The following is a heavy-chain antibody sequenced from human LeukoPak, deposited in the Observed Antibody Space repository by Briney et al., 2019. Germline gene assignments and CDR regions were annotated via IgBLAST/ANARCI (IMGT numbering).Heavy chain of an antibody. CDR1: GGSISGYY. CDR3: ARDGEGYYYYGMDV. D-gene: IGHD3-3*01. Sequence: PSETLSFTCTVSGGSISGYYWTWIRQPAGKGLEWIGRIYSSGTTNNNPSLESRVTMSLDTSKNQFSLRLSSVTAADTAVYYCARDGEGYYYYGMDVWGQGTTVTVSS. V-gene: IGHV4-4*07. CDR2: IYSSGTT. J-gene: IGHJ6*01.